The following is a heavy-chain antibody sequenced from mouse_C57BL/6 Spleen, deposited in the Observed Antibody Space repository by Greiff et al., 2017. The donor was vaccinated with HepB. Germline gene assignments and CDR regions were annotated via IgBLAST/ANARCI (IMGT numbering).Heavy chain of an antibody. CDR3: TRIYYDYEDWFAY. D-gene: IGHD2-4*01. J-gene: IGHJ3*01. V-gene: IGHV1-5*01. CDR2: IYPGNSDT. CDR1: GYTFTSYW. Sequence: EVQLQQSGTVLARPGASVKMSCKTSGYTFTSYWMHWVKQRPGQGLEWIGAIYPGNSDTSYNQKFKGKAKLTAVTSASTAYMELSSLTNEDSAVYYCTRIYYDYEDWFAYWGQGTLVTVSA.